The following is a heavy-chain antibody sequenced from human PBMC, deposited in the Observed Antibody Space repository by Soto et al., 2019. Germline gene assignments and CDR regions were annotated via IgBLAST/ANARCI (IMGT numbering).Heavy chain of an antibody. V-gene: IGHV1-18*01. D-gene: IGHD6-13*01. J-gene: IGHJ4*02. CDR3: ARVPSSSYHYFDY. CDR2: ISAYNGNT. Sequence: ASVKVSCKASGYTFTSYGISWVRQAPGQGLEWMGWISAYNGNTKYSQKFQGRVTITRDTSASTAYMELSSLRSEDTAVYYCARVPSSSYHYFDYWGQGTLVTVSS. CDR1: GYTFTSYG.